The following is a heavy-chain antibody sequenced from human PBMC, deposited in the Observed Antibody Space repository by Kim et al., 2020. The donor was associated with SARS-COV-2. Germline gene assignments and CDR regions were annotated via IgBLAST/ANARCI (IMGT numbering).Heavy chain of an antibody. CDR2: NTDGSRA. D-gene: IGHD4-17*01. Sequence: NTDGSRATYADSVKGRFTISRDNAKNTLYLQMNSLRAEDTAVYYCASVRDWGQGTLVTVSS. J-gene: IGHJ4*02. CDR3: ASVRD. V-gene: IGHV3-74*01.